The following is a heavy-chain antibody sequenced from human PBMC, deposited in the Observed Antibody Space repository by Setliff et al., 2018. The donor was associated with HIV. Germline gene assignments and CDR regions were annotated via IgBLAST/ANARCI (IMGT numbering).Heavy chain of an antibody. Sequence: PGGSLSLSCAASGFTLSDFEMNWVRQAPGKGPEWISFIASASSTTYYAASVKDRFIISRDNARKSVYLQMNSLRADDTAVYYCARGLFKGDYRPEYFTLWGQGTLVTSPQ. J-gene: IGHJ1*01. CDR3: ARGLFKGDYRPEYFTL. V-gene: IGHV3-48*03. CDR1: GFTLSDFE. D-gene: IGHD4-17*01. CDR2: IASASSTT.